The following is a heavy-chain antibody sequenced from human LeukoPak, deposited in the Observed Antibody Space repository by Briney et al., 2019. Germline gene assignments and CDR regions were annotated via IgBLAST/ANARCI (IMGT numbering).Heavy chain of an antibody. CDR1: GFTFSTSW. CDR3: GRDDWGSLNY. D-gene: IGHD7-27*01. J-gene: IGHJ4*02. V-gene: IGHV3-74*03. CDR2: INSDGSTT. Sequence: GGSLRLSCAASGFTFSTSWMHWFRQAPGKGLVWVARINSDGSTTTHADSVKGRFTISRDDAKNTLYLQMNSLRAEDTAVYYCGRDDWGSLNYWGQGTLVTVSS.